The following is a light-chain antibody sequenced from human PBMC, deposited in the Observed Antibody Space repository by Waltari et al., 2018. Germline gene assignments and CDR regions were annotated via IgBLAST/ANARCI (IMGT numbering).Light chain of an antibody. J-gene: IGKJ5*01. CDR3: MQALQTPIT. CDR2: LGS. V-gene: IGKV2-28*01. CDR1: QSLLHSNGYNY. Sequence: DIVMTQSPLSLPVTPAEPASIPCRSSQSLLHSNGYNYLDWYLQKPGQSPQLLIYLGSNRASGVPDRFSGSGSGTDFTLKISRVEAEDVGVYYCMQALQTPITFGQGTRLEIK.